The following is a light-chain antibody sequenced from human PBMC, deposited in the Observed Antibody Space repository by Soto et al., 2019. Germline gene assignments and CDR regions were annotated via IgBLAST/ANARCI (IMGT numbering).Light chain of an antibody. CDR2: KAS. J-gene: IGKJ1*01. CDR1: QSISSW. V-gene: IGKV1-5*03. CDR3: QQYNSYWT. Sequence: DIKMTQSPSTLSASVGDRVTITCRASQSISSWLAWYQQKPGKAPKVLIYKASSLESGVPSRFSGSGSGTEFNLTISSLQPDDFATYYCQQYNSYWTFGQGTKVEIK.